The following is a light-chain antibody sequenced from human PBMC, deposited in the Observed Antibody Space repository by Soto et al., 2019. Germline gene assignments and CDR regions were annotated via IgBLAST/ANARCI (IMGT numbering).Light chain of an antibody. CDR2: EVS. CDR3: SSYTSTNHVV. J-gene: IGLJ2*01. CDR1: SSDVGGYNY. Sequence: QSALTQPASVSGSPGQSITISCTGTSSDVGGYNYVSWYQQYPGKAPKLMIYEVSNRPLGVSDRFSASKSGNTASLTISGLQAEDETDYYCSSYTSTNHVVFGGGTQLTVL. V-gene: IGLV2-14*01.